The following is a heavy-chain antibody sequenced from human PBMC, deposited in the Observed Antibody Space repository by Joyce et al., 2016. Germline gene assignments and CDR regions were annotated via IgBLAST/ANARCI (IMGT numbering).Heavy chain of an antibody. V-gene: IGHV1-69*12. Sequence: QVQLVQSGAEIKKPGSSVKVSCKASGVTFSSYGISWLRQAPGQGLEWMGEIIPISGTANYEQKFQGRVTITADESTTTAYMDLSSLRSEDTAVYFCARGGSGYSFDSWGQGTLVTVSS. D-gene: IGHD5-12*01. CDR2: IIPISGTA. CDR1: GVTFSSYG. J-gene: IGHJ4*02. CDR3: ARGGSGYSFDS.